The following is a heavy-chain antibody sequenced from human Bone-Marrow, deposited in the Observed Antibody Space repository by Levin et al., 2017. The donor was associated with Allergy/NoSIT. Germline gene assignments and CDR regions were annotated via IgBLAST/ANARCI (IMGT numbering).Heavy chain of an antibody. V-gene: IGHV3-9*01. CDR2: TSWNSGTV. CDR1: GFTFDDYA. CDR3: TKDRVPSPYGQFDH. D-gene: IGHD4-17*01. Sequence: SLKISCAASGFTFDDYAMHWVRQAPGKGLEWVSSTSWNSGTVYYADSVKGRFTISRDNAKNSLYLQMNSLRAEDTALYYCTKDRVPSPYGQFDHWGQGTLVTVSS. J-gene: IGHJ4*02.